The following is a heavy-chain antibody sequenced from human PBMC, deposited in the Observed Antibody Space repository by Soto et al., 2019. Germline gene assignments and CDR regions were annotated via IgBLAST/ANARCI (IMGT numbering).Heavy chain of an antibody. V-gene: IGHV3-23*01. Sequence: VGSLRLSCAASGFTFSSYAMSWVRQAPGKGLEWVSAISGSGGSTYYADSVKGRFTISRDNSKNTLYLQMNSLRAEDTAAYYCAKVLRFLEWSLDYWGQGTLVTVSS. CDR1: GFTFSSYA. J-gene: IGHJ4*02. CDR2: ISGSGGST. CDR3: AKVLRFLEWSLDY. D-gene: IGHD3-3*01.